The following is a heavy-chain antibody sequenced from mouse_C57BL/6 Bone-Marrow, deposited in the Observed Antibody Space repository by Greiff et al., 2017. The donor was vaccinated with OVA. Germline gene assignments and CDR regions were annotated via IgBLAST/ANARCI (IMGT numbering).Heavy chain of an antibody. Sequence: QVQLQQPGAELVKPGASVKLSCKASGYTFTSYWMHWVKQRPGQGLEWIGMIHPNSGSTNYNEKFKSKATLTVDKSSSTAYMQLSSLTSEDSAVYYCARGKAFYSNYRYFDVWGTGTTVTVSS. J-gene: IGHJ1*03. D-gene: IGHD2-5*01. V-gene: IGHV1-64*01. CDR3: ARGKAFYSNYRYFDV. CDR2: IHPNSGST. CDR1: GYTFTSYW.